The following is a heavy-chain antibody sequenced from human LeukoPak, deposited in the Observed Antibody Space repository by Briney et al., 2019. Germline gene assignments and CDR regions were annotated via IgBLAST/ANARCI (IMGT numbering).Heavy chain of an antibody. J-gene: IGHJ4*02. CDR1: GFTFSSYW. D-gene: IGHD6-19*01. Sequence: GGSPRLSCAASGFTFSSYWMSWVRQAPGKGLEWVANIKQDGSEKYYVDSVKGRFTISRDNAKNSLYLQMNSLRAEDTAVYYCARVSSSGWFPPYFDYWGQGTLVTVSS. V-gene: IGHV3-7*01. CDR2: IKQDGSEK. CDR3: ARVSSSGWFPPYFDY.